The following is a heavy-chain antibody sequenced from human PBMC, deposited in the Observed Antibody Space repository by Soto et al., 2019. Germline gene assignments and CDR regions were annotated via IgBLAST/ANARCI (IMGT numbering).Heavy chain of an antibody. V-gene: IGHV4-34*01. Sequence: SETLSLTCAVYGGSFSGYYWSWIRQPPGKGLEWIGEINHSGSTNYNPSLKSRVTISVDTSKNQFSLKLSSVTAADTAVYYCARGGLYYDFWSGYPKFDYWGQGTLVT. CDR1: GGSFSGYY. CDR3: ARGGLYYDFWSGYPKFDY. J-gene: IGHJ4*02. D-gene: IGHD3-3*01. CDR2: INHSGST.